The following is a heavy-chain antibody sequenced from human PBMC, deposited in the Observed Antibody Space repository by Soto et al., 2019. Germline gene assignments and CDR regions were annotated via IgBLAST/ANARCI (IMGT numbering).Heavy chain of an antibody. J-gene: IGHJ4*02. CDR2: ISGSGGST. D-gene: IGHD3-10*01. V-gene: IGHV3-23*01. Sequence: EVQLLESGGGLVQPGGSLRLSCAASGFTFSSYAMSWVRQAPGKGLEWVSAISGSGGSTYYADSVKGRFTISRDNSKNTLYLQMNSLRANDTAVYYCAKGWILLLVRGVISTQYFDYWGQGTLVTVSS. CDR3: AKGWILLLVRGVISTQYFDY. CDR1: GFTFSSYA.